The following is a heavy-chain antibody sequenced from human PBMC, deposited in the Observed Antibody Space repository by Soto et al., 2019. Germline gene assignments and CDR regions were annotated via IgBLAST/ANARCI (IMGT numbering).Heavy chain of an antibody. J-gene: IGHJ4*02. D-gene: IGHD3-10*02. V-gene: IGHV4-59*01. CDR1: GGSISSYY. Sequence: PSETLSLTCTVSGGSISSYYWSWIRQPPGKGLEWIGYIYYSGSTNYNPSLKSRVTISVDTSKNQFSLKLSSVTAADTAVYYCALFGAYKGLDYWGQGTLVTVSS. CDR2: IYYSGST. CDR3: ALFGAYKGLDY.